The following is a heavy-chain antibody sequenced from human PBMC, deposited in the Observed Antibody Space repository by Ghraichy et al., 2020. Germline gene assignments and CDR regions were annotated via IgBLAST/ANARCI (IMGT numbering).Heavy chain of an antibody. CDR1: GFTFSKFN. D-gene: IGHD3-22*01. CDR2: IGLSGRQLETLT. J-gene: IGHJ6*02. Sequence: GGSLRLTCEASGFTFSKFNMNWVRQAPGKGLEWIAYIGLSGRQLETLTYSGRGKRGIHYADSVKGRFTISRDDDKKSLFLQMNGLTAEDTAIYYCVSDRGSVLNKVARVYTYYTHRMDVWGQGTAVTVSS. V-gene: IGHV3-21*05. CDR3: VSDRGSVLNKVARVYTYYTHRMDV.